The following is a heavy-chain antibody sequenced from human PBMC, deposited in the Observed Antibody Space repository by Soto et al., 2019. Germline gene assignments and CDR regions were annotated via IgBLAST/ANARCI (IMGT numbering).Heavy chain of an antibody. CDR2: IWYDGSNK. D-gene: IGHD6-13*01. Sequence: LRLSCAASGFTFSSYGMHWVRQAPGKGLEWVAVIWYDGSNKYYADSVKGRFTISRDNSKNTLYLQMNSLRAEDTAVYYCARVEQQLVRPNYYYGMDVWGQGTTVTVSS. CDR3: ARVEQQLVRPNYYYGMDV. CDR1: GFTFSSYG. V-gene: IGHV3-33*01. J-gene: IGHJ6*02.